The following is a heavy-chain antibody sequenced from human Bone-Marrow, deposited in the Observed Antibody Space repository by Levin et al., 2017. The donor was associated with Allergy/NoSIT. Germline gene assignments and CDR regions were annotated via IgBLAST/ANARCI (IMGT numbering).Heavy chain of an antibody. CDR1: GFSFSDYE. D-gene: IGHD2-15*01. CDR2: ISSSGSTK. CDR3: ARDKRSGGVTPDWYFDL. V-gene: IGHV3-48*03. Sequence: QPGESLKISCAASGFSFSDYEMNWVRQAPGKGLEWISYISSSGSTKYYADSVKGRFTISTKNSLYLQMNSLRADDTAIYYCARDKRSGGVTPDWYFDLWGRGTLVIVSS. J-gene: IGHJ2*01.